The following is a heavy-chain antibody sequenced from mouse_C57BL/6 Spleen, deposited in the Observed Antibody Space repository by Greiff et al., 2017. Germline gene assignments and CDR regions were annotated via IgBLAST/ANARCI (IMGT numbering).Heavy chain of an antibody. CDR2: IDPETGGT. D-gene: IGHD4-1*01. J-gene: IGHJ2*01. CDR3: TRRRTGIFDY. V-gene: IGHV1-15*01. Sequence: QVQLKQSGAELVRPGASVTLSCKASGYTFTDYEMHWVKQTPVHGLEWIGAIDPETGGTAYNQKFKGKAILTADKSSSTAYMELRSLTSEDSAVYYCTRRRTGIFDYWGKGTTLTVSS. CDR1: GYTFTDYE.